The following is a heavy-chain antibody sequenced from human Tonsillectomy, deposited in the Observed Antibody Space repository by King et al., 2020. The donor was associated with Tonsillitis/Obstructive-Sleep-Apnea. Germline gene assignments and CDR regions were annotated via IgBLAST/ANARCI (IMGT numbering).Heavy chain of an antibody. Sequence: VQLVESGGGLVKPGGSLRLSCAASGFTFSNAWMSWVRQAPGKGLEWVGRIKSKTDGGTTDYAAPVKGRFTISRDDSKNTLFLQMNSLKTEDIAVYYCTTSPSRGYGDSQVYWGQGILVTVSS. CDR1: GFTFSNAW. CDR2: IKSKTDGGTT. D-gene: IGHD4-17*01. CDR3: TTSPSRGYGDSQVY. V-gene: IGHV3-15*01. J-gene: IGHJ4*02.